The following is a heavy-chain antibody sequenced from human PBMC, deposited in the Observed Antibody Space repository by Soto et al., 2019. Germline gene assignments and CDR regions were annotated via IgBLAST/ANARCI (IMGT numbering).Heavy chain of an antibody. CDR2: ISWNSGSI. D-gene: IGHD6-19*01. CDR3: AIEIGGAVAVTIPFDY. CDR1: GFTFDDYA. Sequence: EVQLVESGGGLVQPGRSLRLSCAASGFTFDDYAMHWVRQAPGKGLEWVSGISWNSGSIGYADSVKGRFTISRDNAKNSLYLQMNSLRADATALYYCAIEIGGAVAVTIPFDYWGQGTLVTVSS. V-gene: IGHV3-9*01. J-gene: IGHJ4*02.